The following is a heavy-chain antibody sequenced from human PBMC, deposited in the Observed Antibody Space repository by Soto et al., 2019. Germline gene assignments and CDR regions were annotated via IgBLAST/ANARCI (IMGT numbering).Heavy chain of an antibody. D-gene: IGHD2-15*01. CDR1: GGSISSGDYY. CDR2: IYYSGST. J-gene: IGHJ4*02. CDR3: ASDCSGGSCGNY. Sequence: SETLSLTCTVSGGSISSGDYYWSWIRQPPGKGLEWIGYIYYSGSTYYNPSLKSRVTISVDTSKNQFSLKLSSVTAADTAVYYCASDCSGGSCGNYWGQGTLVTVSS. V-gene: IGHV4-30-4*01.